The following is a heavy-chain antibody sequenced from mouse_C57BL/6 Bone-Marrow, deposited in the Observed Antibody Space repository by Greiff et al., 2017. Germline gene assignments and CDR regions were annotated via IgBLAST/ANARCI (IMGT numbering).Heavy chain of an antibody. Sequence: EVKVEESGGGLVQPGGSMKLSCAASGFTFSDAWMDWVRQSPEKGLEWVAEIRNKANNHATYYAESVKGRFTISRDDSKSSVYLQMNSLRAEDTGIYYCTRPGEWGYYFDYWGQGTTLTVSS. CDR2: IRNKANNHAT. CDR3: TRPGEWGYYFDY. D-gene: IGHD1-3*01. V-gene: IGHV6-6*01. J-gene: IGHJ2*01. CDR1: GFTFSDAW.